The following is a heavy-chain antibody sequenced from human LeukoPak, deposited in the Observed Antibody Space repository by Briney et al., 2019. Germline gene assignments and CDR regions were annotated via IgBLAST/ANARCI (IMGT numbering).Heavy chain of an antibody. CDR3: ARHGESWGIAVDY. CDR2: MSYSGNT. D-gene: IGHD6-13*01. CDR1: GGSISSGGYY. J-gene: IGHJ4*02. V-gene: IGHV4-39*01. Sequence: SETLSLTCTVSGGSISSGGYYWAWIRQPPGKGLEWIGSMSYSGNTYYEPSLKSRVTISVDTSKNQFSLKLSSVTAADTAVYYCARHGESWGIAVDYWGQGILVTVSS.